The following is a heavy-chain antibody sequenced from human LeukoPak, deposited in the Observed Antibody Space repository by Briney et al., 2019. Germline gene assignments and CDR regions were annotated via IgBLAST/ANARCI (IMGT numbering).Heavy chain of an antibody. CDR2: INHDGTT. Sequence: SETLSLTCAVSGESFSAYYWTWIRQPPGKGLEWVGEINHDGTTNYNPSLESRVTMSVDTSKNQFSLKLSSVTAADTAMYHCARGLITMFGVVDYWGQGALVTVSS. V-gene: IGHV4-34*01. D-gene: IGHD3-3*01. CDR1: GESFSAYY. CDR3: ARGLITMFGVVDY. J-gene: IGHJ4*02.